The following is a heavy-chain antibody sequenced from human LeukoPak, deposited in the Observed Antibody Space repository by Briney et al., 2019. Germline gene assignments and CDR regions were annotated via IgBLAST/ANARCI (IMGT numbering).Heavy chain of an antibody. V-gene: IGHV3-48*03. D-gene: IGHD6-6*01. CDR1: GFTLSSYE. CDR2: ISSSGSTI. CDR3: AREESSSSGYYFDY. Sequence: GGSLRLSCAASGFTLSSYEMNWVRQAPGKGLEWVSYISSSGSTIYYADSVKGRFTISRDNSKNTLYLQMNSLRAEDTAVYYCAREESSSSGYYFDYWGQGALVTVSS. J-gene: IGHJ4*02.